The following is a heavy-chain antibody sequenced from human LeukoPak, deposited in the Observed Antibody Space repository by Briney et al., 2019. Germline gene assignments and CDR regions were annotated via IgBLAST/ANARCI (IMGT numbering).Heavy chain of an antibody. V-gene: IGHV4-61*02. CDR2: IYTSGST. J-gene: IGHJ4*02. Sequence: SETLSLTCTVSGGSISSGSYYWSWIRQPAGTGLEWIGRIYTSGSTNYNPSLKSRVTISVDTSKNQFSLKLSSVTAADTAVYYCARAAYGDYADYWGQGTLVTVSS. CDR3: ARAAYGDYADY. D-gene: IGHD4-17*01. CDR1: GGSISSGSYY.